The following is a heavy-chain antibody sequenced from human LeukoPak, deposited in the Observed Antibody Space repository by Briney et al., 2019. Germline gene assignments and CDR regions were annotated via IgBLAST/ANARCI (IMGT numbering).Heavy chain of an antibody. CDR1: GGSISSYY. V-gene: IGHV4-59*12. Sequence: SETLSLTCTVSGGSISSYYWSWIRQPPGKGLEWIGYIYYSGSTNYNPSLKSRVTISVDTSKNQFSLKLSSVTAADTAVYYCARDLGRGSSRGYFDYWGQGTLVTVSS. D-gene: IGHD3-10*01. CDR2: IYYSGST. J-gene: IGHJ4*02. CDR3: ARDLGRGSSRGYFDY.